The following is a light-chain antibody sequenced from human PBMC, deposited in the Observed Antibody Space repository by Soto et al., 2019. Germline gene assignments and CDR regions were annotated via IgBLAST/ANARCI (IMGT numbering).Light chain of an antibody. CDR3: YSYTTSGTYV. CDR2: DVS. CDR1: SSDVGGYKY. Sequence: QSALTHPASVSGSPGQSIAISCTGTSSDVGGYKYVSWYQQHPAKVPKLMIYDVSNRPSGVSDRFSGSKSGNTASLTISGLQAEDEADYYCYSYTTSGTYVFGTGTKVTV. V-gene: IGLV2-14*01. J-gene: IGLJ1*01.